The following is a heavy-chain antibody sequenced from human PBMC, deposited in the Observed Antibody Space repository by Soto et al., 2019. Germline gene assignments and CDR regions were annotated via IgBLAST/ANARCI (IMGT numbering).Heavy chain of an antibody. D-gene: IGHD6-19*01. J-gene: IGHJ4*02. CDR3: ARGDITGWFLDY. CDR2: INHRGTT. Sequence: QLQLQQWGAGLLKPSETLSLTCAVYVGSFSGHYWTWVRQPPGKGLEWIGEINHRGTTKYNPSLKSRVIISVDTSKNQFSLKLSSVTDADTAVYYCARGDITGWFLDYWGRGTPVTVSS. V-gene: IGHV4-34*02. CDR1: VGSFSGHY.